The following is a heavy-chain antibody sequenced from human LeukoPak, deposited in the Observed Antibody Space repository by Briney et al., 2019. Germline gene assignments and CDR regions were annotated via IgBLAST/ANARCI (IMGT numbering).Heavy chain of an antibody. V-gene: IGHV1-18*01. CDR3: ARGLSCSGNTCYAAHFDS. CDR1: GYTFTTYG. Sequence: ASVKVSCKASGYTFTTYGISWVRQAPGQGLEWMGWISAYNGNTNYAQKFQGRVAMTRDTSTSTAYMELRSLRSDDTAVYYCARGLSCSGNTCYAAHFDSWGQGTLVTASS. CDR2: ISAYNGNT. D-gene: IGHD2-15*01. J-gene: IGHJ4*02.